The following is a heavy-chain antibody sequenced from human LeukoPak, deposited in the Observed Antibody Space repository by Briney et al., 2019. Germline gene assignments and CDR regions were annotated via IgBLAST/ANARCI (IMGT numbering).Heavy chain of an antibody. Sequence: SETLSLTCTVSGGSISSGSYYWSWIRQPAGKGLEWTGRIYTSGSTNYNPSLKSRVTISVDTSKNQFSLKLSSVTAADTAVYYCARGGSSRPHYYGMDVWGQGTTVTVSS. CDR2: IYTSGST. D-gene: IGHD6-6*01. V-gene: IGHV4-61*02. CDR1: GGSISSGSYY. J-gene: IGHJ6*02. CDR3: ARGGSSRPHYYGMDV.